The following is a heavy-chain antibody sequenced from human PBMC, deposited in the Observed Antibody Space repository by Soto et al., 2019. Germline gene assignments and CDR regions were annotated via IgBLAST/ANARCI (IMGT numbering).Heavy chain of an antibody. CDR3: ARRIAVAGTPFFGY. J-gene: IGHJ4*02. CDR2: IYYSRST. Sequence: QLQLQESGPGLVKPSETLSLTCTVSGGSISSSSYYWGWILQPPGKRLEWIGRIYYSRSTYHDPPPKSRVTIARDTSKNQFTLKPSSVTATDAAVYYCARRIAVAGTPFFGYWGQGTLVTVSS. V-gene: IGHV4-39*01. D-gene: IGHD6-19*01. CDR1: GGSISSSSYY.